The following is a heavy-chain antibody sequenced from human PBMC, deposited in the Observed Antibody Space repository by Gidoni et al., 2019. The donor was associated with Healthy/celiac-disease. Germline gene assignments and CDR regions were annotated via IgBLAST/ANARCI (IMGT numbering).Heavy chain of an antibody. CDR1: GYTFTSYY. CDR3: ARVSGYLPTYYFDY. Sequence: QVQLVQSGAEVKKPGDSVKVSCKASGYTFTSYYMHWVRTAPGQGLEWMGIINPSGCSTSYAQKFQGRVTMTRDTSTSTVYMELSSLGSEDTAVYYCARVSGYLPTYYFDYWGQGTLVTVSS. D-gene: IGHD2-21*01. J-gene: IGHJ4*02. CDR2: INPSGCST. V-gene: IGHV1-46*01.